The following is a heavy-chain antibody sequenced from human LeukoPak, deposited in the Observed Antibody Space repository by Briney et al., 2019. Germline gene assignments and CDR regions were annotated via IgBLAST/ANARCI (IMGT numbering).Heavy chain of an antibody. CDR2: IYYSGST. Sequence: PSETLSLTCTVSGGSISSSSYYWGWIRQTPGKGLEWIGSIYYSGSTYYNPSLKSRVTISVDTSKNQFSLKLSSVTAADTATYYCATTYAIPDVWGQGTTVTVSS. CDR1: GGSISSSSYY. D-gene: IGHD2-21*01. CDR3: ATTYAIPDV. J-gene: IGHJ6*02. V-gene: IGHV4-39*01.